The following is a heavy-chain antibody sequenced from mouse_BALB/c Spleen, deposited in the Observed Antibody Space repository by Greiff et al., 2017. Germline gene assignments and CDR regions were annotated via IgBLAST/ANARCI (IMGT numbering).Heavy chain of an antibody. J-gene: IGHJ4*01. CDR1: GFTFSDYY. D-gene: IGHD2-14*01. V-gene: IGHV5-4*02. CDR2: ISDGGSYT. Sequence: EVKLVESGGGLVKPGGSLKLSCAASGFTFSDYYMYWVRQTPEKRLEWVATISDGGSYTYYPDSVKGRFTISRDNAKNNLYLQMSSLKSEDTAMYYCARVDYRYDGYAMDYWGQGTSVTVSS. CDR3: ARVDYRYDGYAMDY.